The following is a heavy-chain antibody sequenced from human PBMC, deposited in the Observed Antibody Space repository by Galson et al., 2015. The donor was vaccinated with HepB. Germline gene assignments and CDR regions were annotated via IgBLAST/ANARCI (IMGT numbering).Heavy chain of an antibody. CDR3: AKGGPGYCSSTSCPHPFYYYYYYMDV. D-gene: IGHD2-2*01. CDR1: GFTFSSYA. V-gene: IGHV3-23*01. Sequence: SLRLSCAASGFTFSSYAMSWVRQAPGKGLEWVSAISGSGGSTYYADSVKGRFTISRDNSKNTLYLQMNSLRAEDTAVYYCAKGGPGYCSSTSCPHPFYYYYYYMDVWGKGTTVTVSS. CDR2: ISGSGGST. J-gene: IGHJ6*03.